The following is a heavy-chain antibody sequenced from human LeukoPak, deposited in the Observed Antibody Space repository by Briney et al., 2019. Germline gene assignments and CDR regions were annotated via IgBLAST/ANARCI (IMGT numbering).Heavy chain of an antibody. CDR1: GDTFGRYW. V-gene: IGHV3-7*03. CDR3: ARASFNSGQALGIEGSGWYSAFDI. CDR2: INQHGSEK. D-gene: IGHD6-19*01. J-gene: IGHJ3*02. Sequence: GGSLRLSCAASGDTFGRYWMSWVRQAPGKGLEWVANINQHGSEKYYGDSVKGRFTISRDNAKNSLYLQMNSLRAEDTAVYYCARASFNSGQALGIEGSGWYSAFDIWGQGTMVTVSS.